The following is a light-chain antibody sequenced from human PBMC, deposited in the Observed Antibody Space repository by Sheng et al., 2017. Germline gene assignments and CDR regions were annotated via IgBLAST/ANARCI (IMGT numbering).Light chain of an antibody. CDR1: QSLLHSNGYNY. J-gene: IGKJ4*01. CDR2: LGS. Sequence: DIVMTQSPLSLPVTPGEPASISCRSSQSLLHSNGYNYLDWYLQKPGQSPQLLIYLGSNRASGVPDRFSGSGSGTDFTLKISRVEAEDVGVYYCMQALQTRAFGGGTEGGGSN. V-gene: IGKV2-28*01. CDR3: MQALQTRA.